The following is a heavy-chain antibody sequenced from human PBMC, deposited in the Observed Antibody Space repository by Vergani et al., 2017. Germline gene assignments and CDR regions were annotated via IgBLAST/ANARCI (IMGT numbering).Heavy chain of an antibody. CDR1: GFTFSSYA. CDR2: ISGSGGST. J-gene: IGHJ4*02. V-gene: IGHV3-23*01. CDR3: AKRRKPGHMVRGVIGAFDY. Sequence: EVQLLESGGGLVQPGGSLRLSCAASGFTFSSYAMSWVRQAPGKGLEWVSAISGSGGSTYYADSEKGRFTISRDNSKNTLYLQMNSLRAEDTAVYYCAKRRKPGHMVRGVIGAFDYWGQGTLVTVSS. D-gene: IGHD3-10*01.